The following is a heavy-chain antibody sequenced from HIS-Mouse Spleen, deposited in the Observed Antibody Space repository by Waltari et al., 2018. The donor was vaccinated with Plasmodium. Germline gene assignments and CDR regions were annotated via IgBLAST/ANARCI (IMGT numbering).Heavy chain of an antibody. CDR2: INPNSG. J-gene: IGHJ1*01. CDR3: ARVLGYKAAAGTFVEYFQH. D-gene: IGHD6-13*01. V-gene: IGHV1-2*02. CDR1: GYTFTGYY. Sequence: QVQLVQSGAEGKKPGASVKVACKASGYTFTGYYMHWVRQAPGQGLEWMGWINPNSGDTSISTAYMELSRLRSDDTAVYYCARVLGYKAAAGTFVEYFQHWGQGTLVTVSS.